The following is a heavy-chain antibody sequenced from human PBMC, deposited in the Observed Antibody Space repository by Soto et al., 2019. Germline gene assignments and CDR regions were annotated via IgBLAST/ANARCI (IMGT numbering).Heavy chain of an antibody. CDR3: ARSLGYCSDGSCYSFLRFDP. CDR2: IYHSGST. V-gene: IGHV4-30-2*01. D-gene: IGHD2-15*01. CDR1: GGSISSGGYS. J-gene: IGHJ5*02. Sequence: SETLSLTCAVSGGSISSGGYSWSWIRQPPGKGLEWIGYIYHSGSTYYNPSLKSRVTISVDRSKNQFSLKLSSVTAADTAVYYCARSLGYCSDGSCYSFLRFDPWGQGTLVTVSS.